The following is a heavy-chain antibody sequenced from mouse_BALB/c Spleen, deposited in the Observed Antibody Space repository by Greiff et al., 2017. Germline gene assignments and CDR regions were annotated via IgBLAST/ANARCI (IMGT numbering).Heavy chain of an antibody. J-gene: IGHJ1*01. CDR3: ARGSGRWCFDD. Sequence: VQLMESGPGLVAPSQCLSITCTVSGFSFTGYGVHWVRQPPGKGLEWLGMICGDGSTDYNSALKSRLSISEDNSKSQVFLKMNSLQTDDAARYYCARGSGRWCFDDWGEGTTVTVSS. CDR2: ICGDGST. D-gene: IGHD1-3*01. V-gene: IGHV2-6-7*01. CDR1: GFSFTGYG.